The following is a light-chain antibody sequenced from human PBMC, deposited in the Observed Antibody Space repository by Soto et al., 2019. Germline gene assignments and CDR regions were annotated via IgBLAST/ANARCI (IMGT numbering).Light chain of an antibody. V-gene: IGLV2-8*01. CDR3: SSYAGSNYWV. CDR2: EVS. CDR1: SSDVGGYNY. J-gene: IGLJ3*02. Sequence: QSALTQPPSASGSPGQSVAISCTGTSSDVGGYNYVSWYKQHPGKAPEVMIYEVSKRPSGVPDRFSGSKSGNTASLTVSGLQAEDEADYYCSSYAGSNYWVFGGGTQLTVL.